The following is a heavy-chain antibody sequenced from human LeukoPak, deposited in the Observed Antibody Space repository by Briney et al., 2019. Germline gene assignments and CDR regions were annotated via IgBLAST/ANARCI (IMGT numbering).Heavy chain of an antibody. CDR3: AKSNRYCDNASCYEAFDI. D-gene: IGHD2-2*01. CDR2: IYYSGSP. Sequence: SETLSLTCTVSGASISIYSWSWIRQPPGQALEWIGYIYYSGSPNYNPSLKSRVTMSVDASKNQFSLKVSSVTAADTAVYYCAKSNRYCDNASCYEAFDIWGHGTMVTVSS. CDR1: GASISIYS. V-gene: IGHV4-59*01. J-gene: IGHJ3*02.